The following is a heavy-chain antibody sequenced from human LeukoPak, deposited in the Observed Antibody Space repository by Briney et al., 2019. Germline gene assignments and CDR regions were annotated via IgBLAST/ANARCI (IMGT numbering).Heavy chain of an antibody. CDR1: GFTFSSYG. CDR3: AKAYTTGLEP. J-gene: IGHJ5*02. Sequence: GGSLRLSCAASGFTFSSYGMHWVRQAPGKGLEWVAIIKYDGSNKHNAESVKGRFTISRDNSKNTLYLQMNSLRAEDTAVYYCAKAYTTGLEPWGQGTLVTVSS. V-gene: IGHV3-30*02. D-gene: IGHD4-17*01. CDR2: IKYDGSNK.